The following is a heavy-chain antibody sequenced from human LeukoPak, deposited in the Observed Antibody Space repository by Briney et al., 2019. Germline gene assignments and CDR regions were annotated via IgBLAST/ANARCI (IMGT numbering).Heavy chain of an antibody. D-gene: IGHD3-22*01. CDR2: IYGGGTT. Sequence: RGSLRLSCAASGFSVSSNYIYWVRQAPGKGLEWVSVIYGGGTTYYADSVKGRFTISRDNSKNTLYLQMNSLRAEDTAVYYCATKSSAQPQWGQGTLVTVSS. J-gene: IGHJ4*02. CDR1: GFSVSSNY. CDR3: ATKSSAQPQ. V-gene: IGHV3-53*01.